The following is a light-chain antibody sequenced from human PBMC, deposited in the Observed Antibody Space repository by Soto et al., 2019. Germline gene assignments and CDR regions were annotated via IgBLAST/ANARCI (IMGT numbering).Light chain of an antibody. CDR2: GAS. CDR1: QSISSNY. V-gene: IGKV3-20*01. CDR3: QQSGSSQT. J-gene: IGKJ1*01. Sequence: IEFTQSPCTLSLSPGERVTHSCRASQSISSNYLAWYQQKPGQAPRLLIYGASSRDTGIPGRFSGSGSGTDFTLTISRLEPEDFAVYYCQQSGSSQTFGQGTKLDIK.